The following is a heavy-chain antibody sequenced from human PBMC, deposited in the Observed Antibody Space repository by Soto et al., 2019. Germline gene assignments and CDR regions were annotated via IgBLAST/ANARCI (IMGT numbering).Heavy chain of an antibody. V-gene: IGHV3-30*16. Sequence: HGGRQAPNKRLEWVAVIWYDGSNKYYADSVKGRFTISRDNSKNTLYLQMTNMDPVDTAMYYCVRIDMTTLNADYWRLRT. CDR2: IWYDGSNK. D-gene: IGHD4-4*01. CDR3: VRIDMTTLNADY. J-gene: IGHJ4*02.